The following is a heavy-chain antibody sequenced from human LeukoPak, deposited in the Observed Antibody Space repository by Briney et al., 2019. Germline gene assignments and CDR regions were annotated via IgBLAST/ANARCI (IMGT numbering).Heavy chain of an antibody. D-gene: IGHD5-18*01. CDR3: ARTARHLDY. Sequence: GGSLRLSCAASGFSVSTNYVSWVRQAPGKGLECLSYISGSGTDINYADSVRGRFTISRDNAKNLLYLQMNDLRVEDTAVYYCARTARHLDYWGQGTLVTVSS. CDR1: GFSVSTNY. CDR2: ISGSGTDI. V-gene: IGHV3-11*04. J-gene: IGHJ4*02.